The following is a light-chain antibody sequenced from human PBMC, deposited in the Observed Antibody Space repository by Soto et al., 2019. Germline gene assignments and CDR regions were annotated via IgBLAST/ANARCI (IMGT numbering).Light chain of an antibody. V-gene: IGLV1-44*01. Sequence: QSVLIQPPSASGTPGQRVTVSCSGGSSNIGSYTVNWYQQLPGAAPKLLINSNSQRPSGVPDRFSASKSGTSASLAISGLQSEDEDEYYCAAWDDSLNGYVFGPGTKLTVL. J-gene: IGLJ1*01. CDR1: SSNIGSYT. CDR2: SNS. CDR3: AAWDDSLNGYV.